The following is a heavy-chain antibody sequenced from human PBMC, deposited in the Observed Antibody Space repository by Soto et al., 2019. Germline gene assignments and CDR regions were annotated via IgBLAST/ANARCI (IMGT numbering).Heavy chain of an antibody. V-gene: IGHV4-59*01. CDR1: GGSISSYY. D-gene: IGHD1-26*01. J-gene: IGHJ5*02. CDR3: AREGLGELLFEP. Sequence: SETLSLTCTVSGGSISSYYWSWIRQPPGKGLEWIGYIYYSGSTNYNPSLKSRVTISVDTSKNQFSLKLSSVTAADTAVYYCAREGLGELLFEPWGQGTLVTVSS. CDR2: IYYSGST.